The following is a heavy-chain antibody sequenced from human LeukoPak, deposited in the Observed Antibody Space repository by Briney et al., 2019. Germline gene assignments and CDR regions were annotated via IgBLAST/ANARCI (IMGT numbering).Heavy chain of an antibody. J-gene: IGHJ6*03. Sequence: SETLSLTCIVSGGSIGTYYWSWIRQSPGKGLEWIGYIYVTGSTRYNPYLQSRVNISVDTSRNQFFLKMSSVTAADTALYYCARHIGGGIEDMDVWGTGTKVTVSS. D-gene: IGHD3-16*02. V-gene: IGHV4-59*08. CDR1: GGSIGTYY. CDR3: ARHIGGGIEDMDV. CDR2: IYVTGST.